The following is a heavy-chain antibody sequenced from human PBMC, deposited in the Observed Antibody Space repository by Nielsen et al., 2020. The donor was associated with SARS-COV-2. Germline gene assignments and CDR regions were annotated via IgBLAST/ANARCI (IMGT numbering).Heavy chain of an antibody. CDR2: INPNSGGT. V-gene: IGHV1-2*04. J-gene: IGHJ6*02. CDR3: ARTNSLYYYYGMDV. CDR1: GYTFTGYY. D-gene: IGHD2-21*01. Sequence: ASVKVSCKASGYTFTGYYMHWVRQAPGQGLEWMGWINPNSGGTNYAQKFQGWVTMTRDTSISTAYMELSRLRPDDTAVYYCARTNSLYYYYGMDVWGQGTTVTVSS.